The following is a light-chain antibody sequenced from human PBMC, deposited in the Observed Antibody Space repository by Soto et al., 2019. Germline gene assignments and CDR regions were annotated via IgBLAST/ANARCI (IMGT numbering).Light chain of an antibody. CDR3: QHYNTWPPR. J-gene: IGKJ1*01. CDR1: QSVSSN. Sequence: EIVMTQSPATLSVSPGERATLSCRASQSVSSNLAWYQQKPGQAPRLLIYGASTRATGIPARFSGSGSGTEFTLTISSLQSEYFAFYYCQHYNTWPPRFAQGTRVDIK. CDR2: GAS. V-gene: IGKV3-15*01.